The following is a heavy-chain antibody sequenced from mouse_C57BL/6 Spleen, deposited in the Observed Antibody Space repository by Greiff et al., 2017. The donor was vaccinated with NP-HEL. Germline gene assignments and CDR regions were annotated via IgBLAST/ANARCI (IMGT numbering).Heavy chain of an antibody. D-gene: IGHD4-1*01. Sequence: EVQLVESGGGLVKPGGSLKLSCAASGFTFSSYAMSWVRQTPEKRLEWVATISDGGSYTYYPDNVKGRFTISRDNAKNNLYLQMSHLKSEDTAMYYCARGGTDPLAYWGQGTLVTVSA. CDR3: ARGGTDPLAY. CDR2: ISDGGSYT. J-gene: IGHJ3*01. CDR1: GFTFSSYA. V-gene: IGHV5-4*01.